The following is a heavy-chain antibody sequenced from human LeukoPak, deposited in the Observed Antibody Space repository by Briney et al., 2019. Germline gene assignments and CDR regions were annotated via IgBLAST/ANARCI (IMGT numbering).Heavy chain of an antibody. CDR3: AKDPHQRIAVAGYFDY. Sequence: GGSLRLSCAASGFTFSSYGMHWVRQAPGKGLEWVAVIWYDGSNKNYADSVKGRFTISRDNSKNTLYLQMNSPRVEDTAVYYCAKDPHQRIAVAGYFDYWGQGTLVTVSS. V-gene: IGHV3-33*06. CDR1: GFTFSSYG. J-gene: IGHJ4*02. D-gene: IGHD6-19*01. CDR2: IWYDGSNK.